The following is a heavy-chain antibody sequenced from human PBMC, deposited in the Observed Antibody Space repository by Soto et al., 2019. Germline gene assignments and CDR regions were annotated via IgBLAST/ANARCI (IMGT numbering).Heavy chain of an antibody. V-gene: IGHV3-23*01. CDR1: GFTFTAYA. Sequence: EVQLLESGGGLVQPGGSLRLSCVASGFTFTAYAMTWVRQAPGKGLEWVSGTSDGGDTAYYADSVKGRFTISRDNSKNTLHLHLNSLRADDTALYYGTKGVCKDISCKGCDDYWGQGTLVTVSS. D-gene: IGHD2-15*01. CDR3: TKGVCKDISCKGCDDY. J-gene: IGHJ4*02. CDR2: TSDGGDTA.